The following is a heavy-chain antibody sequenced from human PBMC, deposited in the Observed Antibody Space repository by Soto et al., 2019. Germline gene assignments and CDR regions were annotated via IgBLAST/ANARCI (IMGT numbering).Heavy chain of an antibody. J-gene: IGHJ4*02. V-gene: IGHV3-30-3*01. CDR1: GFTFSSYA. CDR3: ARGGEDSLVVPAAMLFGFDY. CDR2: ISYDGSNK. D-gene: IGHD2-2*01. Sequence: GGSLRLSCAASGFTFSSYAMHWVRQAPGKGLEWVAVISYDGSNKYYADSVKGRFTISRDNSKNTLYLQMNSLRAEDTAVYYCARGGEDSLVVPAAMLFGFDYWGQGTLVTVSS.